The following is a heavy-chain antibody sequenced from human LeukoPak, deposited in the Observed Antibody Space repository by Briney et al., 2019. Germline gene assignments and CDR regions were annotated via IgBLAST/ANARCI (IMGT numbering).Heavy chain of an antibody. J-gene: IGHJ4*02. CDR1: GFTLSSYA. D-gene: IGHD2-2*01. V-gene: IGHV3-23*01. CDR3: ASRYCSSTSCLFAN. CDR2: ISDSGGST. Sequence: GSLRLSCAASGFTLSSYAMSRVRQAPGKGLEWVSAISDSGGSTYYAESVKGRFTISRDNSKNTLYLQMNTLRAEDTAVYYCASRYCSSTSCLFANWGQGTLVTVSS.